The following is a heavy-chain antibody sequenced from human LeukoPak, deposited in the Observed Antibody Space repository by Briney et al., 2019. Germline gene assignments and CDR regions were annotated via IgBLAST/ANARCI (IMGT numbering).Heavy chain of an antibody. CDR2: ISSGGENT. D-gene: IGHD1-1*01. J-gene: IGHJ2*01. CDR3: AKPRAMTTGVGRYFDL. V-gene: IGHV3-23*01. Sequence: GGCLRLSCGASGFTFTSYAMSWIRQAPGKGLEWGSAISSGGENTYYGGSVKGRFTISRDNSKNTLYLQMNSLRAEDTATYYCAKPRAMTTGVGRYFDLWGRGTLVTVSS. CDR1: GFTFTSYA.